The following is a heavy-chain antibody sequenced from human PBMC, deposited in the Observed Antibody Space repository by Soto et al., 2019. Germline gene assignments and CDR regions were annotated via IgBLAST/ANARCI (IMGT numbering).Heavy chain of an antibody. J-gene: IGHJ6*03. CDR2: MNPNSGNT. CDR1: GYTFTSYD. D-gene: IGHD3-9*01. Sequence: ASVKVSCKASGYTFTSYDINWVRQATGQGLEWMGWMNPNSGNTGYAQKFQGRVTMTRNTSISTAYMELSSLRSEDTAAYYCARDHYILTGYYYYYMDVWGKGTTVTVSS. V-gene: IGHV1-8*01. CDR3: ARDHYILTGYYYYYMDV.